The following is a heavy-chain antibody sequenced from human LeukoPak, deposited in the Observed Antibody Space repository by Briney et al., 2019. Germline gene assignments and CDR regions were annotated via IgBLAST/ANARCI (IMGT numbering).Heavy chain of an antibody. V-gene: IGHV3-21*01. CDR3: ARRSDQLLGSLDYYYGMDV. CDR2: ISSSSSYI. D-gene: IGHD2-2*01. CDR1: GFTFSSYS. J-gene: IGHJ6*02. Sequence: GGSLRLSCAASGFTFSSYSMNWVRQAPGKGLEWVSSISSSSSYIYYADSVKGRFTISRDNAKNSLYLQMNSLRAEDTAVYYCARRSDQLLGSLDYYYGMDVWGQGTTVTVSS.